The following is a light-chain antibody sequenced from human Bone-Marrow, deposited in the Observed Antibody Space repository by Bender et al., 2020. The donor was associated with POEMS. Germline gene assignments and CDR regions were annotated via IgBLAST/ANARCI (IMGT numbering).Light chain of an antibody. J-gene: IGLJ3*02. CDR3: APCDSGLRGGV. Sequence: QSVLTQPPSASGTPGQRVTISCSGSNSNIGTNAVNWYQQFSGTAPKLLIYSDKQLPSGVPDRFYAFKSGTSASLAISGLQSEDEADYCCAPCDSGLRGGVFGGGTMLPVL. CDR1: NSNIGTNA. CDR2: SDK. V-gene: IGLV1-44*01.